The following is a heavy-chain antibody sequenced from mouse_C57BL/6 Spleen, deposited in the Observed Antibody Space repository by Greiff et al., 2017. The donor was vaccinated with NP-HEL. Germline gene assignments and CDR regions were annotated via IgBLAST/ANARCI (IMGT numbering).Heavy chain of an antibody. Sequence: VQLQQSGPGLVQPSQSLSITCTVSGFSLTSYGVHWVRQPPGKGLEWLGVIWSGGSTDYNAAFISRLSISKDNSKSQVFFKMNSLQADDNAIYYCAKIPHYDYDVGYAMDYWCQGTSVTVSS. V-gene: IGHV2-4*01. D-gene: IGHD2-4*01. CDR1: GFSLTSYG. CDR3: AKIPHYDYDVGYAMDY. J-gene: IGHJ4*01. CDR2: IWSGGST.